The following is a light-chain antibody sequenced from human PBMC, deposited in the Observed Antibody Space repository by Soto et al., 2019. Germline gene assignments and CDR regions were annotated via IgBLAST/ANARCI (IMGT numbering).Light chain of an antibody. CDR1: SSNIGSKT. V-gene: IGLV1-44*01. Sequence: QPVLTQTPSASGTPGQRVTISCSGSSSNIGSKTVSWYRQVPGTAPKLLIYSNAQRPSGVPDRFSASKSGTSASLDISGLQSEDEADYYCAAWDDDLKGVVFGGGTKLTVL. CDR2: SNA. CDR3: AAWDDDLKGVV. J-gene: IGLJ2*01.